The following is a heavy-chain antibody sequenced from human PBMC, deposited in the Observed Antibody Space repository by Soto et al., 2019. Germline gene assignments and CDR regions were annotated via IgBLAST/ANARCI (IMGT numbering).Heavy chain of an antibody. CDR3: AREFYDSSGYDSRDRWFDP. V-gene: IGHV1-2*04. CDR1: GYTFTGYY. CDR2: INPNSGGT. Sequence: QVQLVQSGAEVKKPGASVKVSCKASGYTFTGYYMHWMRQAPGQGLEWMGWINPNSGGTNYAQKFQGWVTMTSDTSISTAYMELSRLRSDDTAVYYCAREFYDSSGYDSRDRWFDPWGQGTLVTVSS. D-gene: IGHD3-22*01. J-gene: IGHJ5*02.